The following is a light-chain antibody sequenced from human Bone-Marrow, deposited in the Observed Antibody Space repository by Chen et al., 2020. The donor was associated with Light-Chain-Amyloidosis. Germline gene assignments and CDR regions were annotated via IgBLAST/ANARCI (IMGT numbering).Light chain of an antibody. CDR3: SSYTLTNTLG. CDR1: SSDVGGDNH. Sequence: QSALTQPASVSGSPGQSITISCTGTSSDVGGDNHVSWYQQHPDKAPKLMIYEVTNRPSWVPDRFSGSKSDNTASLTSSGLQHEDEADYVCSSYTLTNTLGFGSGTRVTVL. V-gene: IGLV2-14*01. CDR2: EVT. J-gene: IGLJ1*01.